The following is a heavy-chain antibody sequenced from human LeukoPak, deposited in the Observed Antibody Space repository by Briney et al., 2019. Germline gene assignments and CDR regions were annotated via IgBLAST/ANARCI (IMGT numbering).Heavy chain of an antibody. Sequence: SETLSLTCTVSGDSVTINSYYWGWVRQPPGKGLEWIASVYYSGTTYFNPSLKSRVSISVDTSMNQFSLKLSSVTAADTAVYYCARHPFYYDSGGYLQLDDLDHWGQGTVVTVSS. D-gene: IGHD3-22*01. CDR3: ARHPFYYDSGGYLQLDDLDH. V-gene: IGHV4-39*01. CDR2: VYYSGTT. CDR1: GDSVTINSYY. J-gene: IGHJ4*02.